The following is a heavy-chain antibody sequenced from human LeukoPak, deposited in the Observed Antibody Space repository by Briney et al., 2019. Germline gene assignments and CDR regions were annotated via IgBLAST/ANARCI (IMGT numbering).Heavy chain of an antibody. Sequence: SQTLSLTCAVSGDSISSGGYWWSWIRQHPGKGPEWIGYISYGGKADYNPSLKSRVAISADTPKNQFSLKLSSTTAADTAVCYCARAPVATPSEFDYWGQGTLVTVSS. CDR1: GDSISSGGYW. D-gene: IGHD5-12*01. V-gene: IGHV4-31*11. J-gene: IGHJ4*02. CDR2: ISYGGKA. CDR3: ARAPVATPSEFDY.